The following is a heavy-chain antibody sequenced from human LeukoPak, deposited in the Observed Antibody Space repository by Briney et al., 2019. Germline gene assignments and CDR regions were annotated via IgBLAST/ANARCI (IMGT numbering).Heavy chain of an antibody. CDR2: ISSSSSYI. CDR1: GFTFSSYS. V-gene: IGHV3-21*01. CDR3: ARDLRRYSYGYSDY. D-gene: IGHD5-18*01. J-gene: IGHJ4*02. Sequence: GGSLRLSCAASGFTFSSYSMNWVRQAPGKGLEWVSYISSSSSYIYYADSVKGRFTISRDNAKNSLYLQMNSLRAEDTAVYYCARDLRRYSYGYSDYWGQGTLVTVSS.